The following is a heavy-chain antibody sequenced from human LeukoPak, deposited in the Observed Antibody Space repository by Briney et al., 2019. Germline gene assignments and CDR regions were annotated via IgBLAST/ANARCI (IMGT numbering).Heavy chain of an antibody. V-gene: IGHV1-2*02. CDR3: ARGALLWFGEPPLGAFDI. CDR1: GYTFTGYY. D-gene: IGHD3-10*01. Sequence: ASVKVSCKASGYTFTGYYMHWVRQAPGQGLEWMGWINPNSGGTNYAQKFQGRVTMTRDTSISTAYMELSRLRSDDTAVYYCARGALLWFGEPPLGAFDIWGQGTMVTVSS. J-gene: IGHJ3*02. CDR2: INPNSGGT.